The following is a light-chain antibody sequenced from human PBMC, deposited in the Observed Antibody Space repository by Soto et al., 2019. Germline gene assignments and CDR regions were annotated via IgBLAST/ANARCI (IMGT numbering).Light chain of an antibody. V-gene: IGKV1-5*01. CDR2: DAS. J-gene: IGKJ5*01. Sequence: DIQLTQSPSTLSASIGDRVTITCRASESIRTWLAWYQHKPGKAPKFLIYDASSLESGVPSRFSGSGSGTEFTLTISNLQPDDFATYYCQQYNSYSFGQGTRLEI. CDR3: QQYNSYS. CDR1: ESIRTW.